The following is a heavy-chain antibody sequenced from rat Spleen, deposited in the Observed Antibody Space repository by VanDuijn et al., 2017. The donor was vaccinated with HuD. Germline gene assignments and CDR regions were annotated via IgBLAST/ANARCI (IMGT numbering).Heavy chain of an antibody. V-gene: IGHV5S23*01. CDR1: GFTFNAYD. Sequence: EVQLVESDGGLVQPGRSLKLSCAASGFTFNAYDMAWVRQAPTKGLEWVASISTGGGNTYYRDSVKGRFTISRDNAKSTLYLEMDSLRSEDTATYYCTRVDGYYRTMDAWGQGTSVTVSS. CDR2: ISTGGGNT. J-gene: IGHJ4*01. CDR3: TRVDGYYRTMDA. D-gene: IGHD1-12*03.